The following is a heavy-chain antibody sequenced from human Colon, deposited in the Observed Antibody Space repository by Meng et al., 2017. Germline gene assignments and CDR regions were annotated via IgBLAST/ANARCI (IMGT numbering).Heavy chain of an antibody. CDR2: TYYRSKWYN. J-gene: IGHJ4*02. CDR3: ARDHGYSYGLPLDY. CDR1: GDSVSSNTAA. Sequence: QVQLQQSGPGLVKPSQTLSHTSVISGDSVSSNTAAWNWIRQSPSRGLEWLGRTYYRSKWYNEYAVSVKSRMTFNADTSKNQVSLQVNSVTPEDTAVYYCARDHGYSYGLPLDYWGQGILVTVSS. V-gene: IGHV6-1*01. D-gene: IGHD5-18*01.